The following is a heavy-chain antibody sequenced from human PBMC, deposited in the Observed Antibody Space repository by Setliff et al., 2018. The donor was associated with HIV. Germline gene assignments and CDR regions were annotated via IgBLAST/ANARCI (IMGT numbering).Heavy chain of an antibody. CDR3: AKDRTAYGDHVLGPSFDL. CDR2: IKQDGSEK. CDR1: GFTFSTYW. V-gene: IGHV3-7*05. J-gene: IGHJ2*01. Sequence: GGSLRLSCAASGFTFSTYWMSWVRQAPGKGLEWVANIKQDGSEKNYMDSVKGRFTSSRNNPKNSLYLQINSLRAEDTAVYSCAKDRTAYGDHVLGPSFDLWGRGTLVTVSS. D-gene: IGHD4-17*01.